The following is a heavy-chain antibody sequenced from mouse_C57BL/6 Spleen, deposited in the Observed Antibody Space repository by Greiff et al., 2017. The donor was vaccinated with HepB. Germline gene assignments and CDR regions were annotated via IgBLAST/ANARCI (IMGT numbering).Heavy chain of an antibody. Sequence: VQLQQSGAELVKPGASVKLSCTASGFNIKDYYMHWVKQRPEQGLEWIGWIDPEDGETKYAPNFQGKATITADTSSNTAYLQLSNLASEDTAVYYCARSAAQATFAYWGQGTLVTVSA. CDR3: ARSAAQATFAY. CDR2: IDPEDGET. J-gene: IGHJ3*01. D-gene: IGHD3-2*02. V-gene: IGHV14-2*01. CDR1: GFNIKDYY.